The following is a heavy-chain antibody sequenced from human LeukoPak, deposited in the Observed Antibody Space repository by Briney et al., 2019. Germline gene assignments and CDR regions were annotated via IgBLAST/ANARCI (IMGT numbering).Heavy chain of an antibody. Sequence: GGSLRLSCAGSGFTFSTDGMNWVRQAPGKGLEWVSSISPDSTFIFQADSVKGRFTISRDNAKNSLYLQMESLRVEDTAVYYCAKDRRGGYQLLYVFDYWGQGTLVTVSS. D-gene: IGHD2-2*02. CDR1: GFTFSTDG. J-gene: IGHJ4*02. V-gene: IGHV3-21*01. CDR3: AKDRRGGYQLLYVFDY. CDR2: ISPDSTFI.